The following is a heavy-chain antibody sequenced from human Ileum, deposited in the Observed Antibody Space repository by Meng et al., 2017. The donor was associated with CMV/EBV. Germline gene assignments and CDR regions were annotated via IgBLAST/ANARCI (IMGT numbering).Heavy chain of an antibody. CDR2: IYPGDSGT. CDR3: ARHINLAPPALRFTPTGYGMYV. CDR1: GYSFTSYW. D-gene: IGHD3-3*01. Sequence: GESLKISCKGSGYSFTSYWIGWVRQMPGKGPEWMGTIYPGDSGTSYSPSFQGQVTISADKSISTTYLQWSSLKASDTAMYYCARHINLAPPALRFTPTGYGMYVWGQGTTVTVSS. V-gene: IGHV5-51*01. J-gene: IGHJ6*02.